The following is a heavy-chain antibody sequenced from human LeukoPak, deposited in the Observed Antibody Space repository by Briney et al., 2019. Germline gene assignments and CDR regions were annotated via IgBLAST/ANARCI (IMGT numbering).Heavy chain of an antibody. CDR2: ISGSGGST. CDR1: GFTFSSYA. D-gene: IGHD1-26*01. CDR3: AKALVGATDFDY. Sequence: GGSLRLSCAASGFTFSSYAMSWVRQAPGKGLEWVSAISGSGGSTYYADPVKGRFTISRDNSKNTLYLQMNSLRAEDTAVYYCAKALVGATDFDYWGQGTLVTVSA. J-gene: IGHJ4*02. V-gene: IGHV3-23*01.